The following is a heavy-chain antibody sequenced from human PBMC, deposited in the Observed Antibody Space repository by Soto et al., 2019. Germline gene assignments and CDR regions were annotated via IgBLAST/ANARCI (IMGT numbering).Heavy chain of an antibody. CDR2: LNSRGSTI. Sequence: PGGSLRLSCAASGFTFSDYYMSWIRQAPGKGLEWVSYLNSRGSTIFYADSVKGRFTISRDNAKKSLYLQMNSLRAEDTAVYYCAKEQNRRYNWNYNDYWGQGTLVTVSS. J-gene: IGHJ4*02. D-gene: IGHD1-20*01. CDR1: GFTFSDYY. CDR3: AKEQNRRYNWNYNDY. V-gene: IGHV3-11*01.